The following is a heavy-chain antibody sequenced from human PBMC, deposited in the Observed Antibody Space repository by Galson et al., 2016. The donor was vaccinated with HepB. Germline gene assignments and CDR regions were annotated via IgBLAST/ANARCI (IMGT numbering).Heavy chain of an antibody. CDR2: IYPGDSDT. V-gene: IGHV5-51*01. J-gene: IGHJ4*02. CDR3: TRVPGGATVNAHFDY. CDR1: GYIFTSQW. D-gene: IGHD4-23*01. Sequence: QSGAEVKKPGESLKISCKGSGYIFTSQWIGWVRQMPGKGLEWMGIIYPGDSDTRYSPSFEGQVTISADNSISTVYVQWSNVKASDTAMYYCTRVPGGATVNAHFDYWGQGSLITVSS.